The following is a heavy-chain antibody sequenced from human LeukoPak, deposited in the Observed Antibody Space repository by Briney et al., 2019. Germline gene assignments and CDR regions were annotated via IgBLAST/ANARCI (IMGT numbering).Heavy chain of an antibody. CDR3: ARAAENYGGRFDS. CDR1: GFTFSDYN. J-gene: IGHJ4*02. Sequence: PGGSLRLSCAASGFTFSDYNMNWVRQAPGKGLEWVSSISSSSSYIYYADSVKGRFTISRDNAKNSLYLQMNSLRAEDTAVYYCARAAENYGGRFDSWGQGTLVTVSS. CDR2: ISSSSSYI. V-gene: IGHV3-21*01. D-gene: IGHD3-16*01.